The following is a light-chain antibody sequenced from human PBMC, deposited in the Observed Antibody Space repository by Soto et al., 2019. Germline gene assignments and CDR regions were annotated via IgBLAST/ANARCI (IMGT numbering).Light chain of an antibody. J-gene: IGLJ2*01. V-gene: IGLV2-8*01. CDR3: SSFAGNNKLV. CDR2: EVS. CDR1: SSDVGGYNY. Sequence: QSVLTQPPSASGSPGQSVTISCTGTSSDVGGYNYVSWYQQHPGKAPKLMISEVSKRPSAVPDRFPGSKSGNTASLTVSGLQAVDEADYYCSSFAGNNKLVFGGGTKLTVL.